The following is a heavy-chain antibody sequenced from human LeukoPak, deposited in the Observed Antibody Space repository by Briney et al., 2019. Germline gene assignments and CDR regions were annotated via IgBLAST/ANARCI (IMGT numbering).Heavy chain of an antibody. CDR3: AKDQNEDIVVVPAAAGATFDY. CDR2: ISGSGSTI. Sequence: QAGGSLRLSCAASGFTFSSYSMNWVRQAPGKGLEWLSYISGSGSTIYYADSVRGRFTISRDNSKNTLYLQMNSLRAEDTAVYYCAKDQNEDIVVVPAAAGATFDYWGQGTLVTVSS. J-gene: IGHJ4*02. V-gene: IGHV3-48*01. CDR1: GFTFSSYS. D-gene: IGHD2-2*01.